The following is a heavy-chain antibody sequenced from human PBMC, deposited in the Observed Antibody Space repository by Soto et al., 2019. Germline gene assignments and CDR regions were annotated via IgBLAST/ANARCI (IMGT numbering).Heavy chain of an antibody. CDR3: ATTHIYETDGVFDYFDY. Sequence: SVKVSCKASGCTLRRNTLCWVRQAQGQGLEWMGGITAFLGTTNYAQKFQGRVTITADESTATAYLELSSLRSEDTAVYYCATTHIYETDGVFDYFDYWGHGTLVTVSS. J-gene: IGHJ4*01. CDR1: GCTLRRNT. V-gene: IGHV1-69*13. D-gene: IGHD3-22*01. CDR2: ITAFLGTT.